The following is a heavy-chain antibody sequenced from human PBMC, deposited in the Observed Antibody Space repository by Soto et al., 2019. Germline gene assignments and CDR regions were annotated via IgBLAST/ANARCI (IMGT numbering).Heavy chain of an antibody. CDR3: ARIGKGLPGGTDIVVVPAATYQPTHIDY. CDR2: IYYSGST. CDR1: GGSISSSSYY. Sequence: QLQLQESGPGLVKPSETLSLTCTVSGGSISSSSYYWGWIRQPPGKGLEWIGSIYYSGSTYYNPSLKSRVTISVDTSKNQFSLKLSSVTAADTAVYYCARIGKGLPGGTDIVVVPAATYQPTHIDYWGQGTLVTVSS. D-gene: IGHD2-2*01. J-gene: IGHJ4*02. V-gene: IGHV4-39*01.